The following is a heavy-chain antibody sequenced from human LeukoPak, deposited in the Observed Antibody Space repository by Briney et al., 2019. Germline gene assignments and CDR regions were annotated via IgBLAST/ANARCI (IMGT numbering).Heavy chain of an antibody. D-gene: IGHD6-6*01. CDR2: INPKRGGT. CDR3: ARDRGESSSPFFQH. Sequence: ASVKVSCTASGYTFTVYYMHWVRQAPGHGREWMGWINPKRGGTTYEHKFQGRVTMTRDTSISTAYMELSRLRSDATAVYYCARDRGESSSPFFQHWGQGTLVTVSS. CDR1: GYTFTVYY. J-gene: IGHJ1*01. V-gene: IGHV1-2*02.